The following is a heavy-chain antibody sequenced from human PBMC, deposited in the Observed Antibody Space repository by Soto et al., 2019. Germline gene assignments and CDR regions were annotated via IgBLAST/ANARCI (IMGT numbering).Heavy chain of an antibody. CDR2: IYDSVST. V-gene: IGHV4-59*01. D-gene: IGHD3-9*01. Sequence: PSETLSLTCAFSFGSISSYYWSWILHPPVKLLVFVGYIYDSVSTNYNPSLKSRVTISVDTSKNQFSLRLTSVTAADTAVYYCSRDDSDWFFNWGRGTLVTVSS. CDR3: SRDDSDWFFN. CDR1: FGSISSYY. J-gene: IGHJ4*02.